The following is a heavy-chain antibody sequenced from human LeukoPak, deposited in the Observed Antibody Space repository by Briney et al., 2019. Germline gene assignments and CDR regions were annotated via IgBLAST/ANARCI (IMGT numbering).Heavy chain of an antibody. D-gene: IGHD1-26*01. CDR1: GFTFTMSA. CDR2: ISASGGDT. CDR3: ARCGTPNNYYYHGVDV. V-gene: IGHV3-23*01. Sequence: GGSLRLSCSGSGFTFTMSAMSWVRQAPGKGLAWVSGISASGGDTSYADSARGRFTISRDNAKNSLYLQMSSLRGEDTAVYYCARCGTPNNYYYHGVDVWGQGTTVTVSS. J-gene: IGHJ6*02.